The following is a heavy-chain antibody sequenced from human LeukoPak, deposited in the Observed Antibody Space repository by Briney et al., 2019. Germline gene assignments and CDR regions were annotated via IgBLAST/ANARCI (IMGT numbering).Heavy chain of an antibody. J-gene: IGHJ4*02. Sequence: SETPSLTCTVSGGSISSSSYYWGWIRQPPGKGLEWIGSIYYSGSTYYNPSLKSRVTISVDTSKNQFSLKLSSVTAADTAVYYCALEMATSPGGDYWGQGTLVTVSS. D-gene: IGHD5-24*01. CDR3: ALEMATSPGGDY. CDR2: IYYSGST. CDR1: GGSISSSSYY. V-gene: IGHV4-39*07.